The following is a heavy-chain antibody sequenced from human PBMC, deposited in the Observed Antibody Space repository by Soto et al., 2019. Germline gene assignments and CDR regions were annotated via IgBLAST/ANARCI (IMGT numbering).Heavy chain of an antibody. V-gene: IGHV1-46*03. CDR1: GYSFTSQY. CDR3: AREQWIRRGGGGTEPLDI. CDR2: INPNGGST. J-gene: IGHJ3*02. Sequence: QVQLVQSGAEVKKPGASVKISCEASGYSFTSQYVHWVRQAPGQGLEWMGIINPNGGSTTYAQKFQGSAPMPRDTSTITVYMELSRLTCGGTAVYYWAREQWIRRGGGGTEPLDIWGQGTMVTVAS. D-gene: IGHD5-18*01.